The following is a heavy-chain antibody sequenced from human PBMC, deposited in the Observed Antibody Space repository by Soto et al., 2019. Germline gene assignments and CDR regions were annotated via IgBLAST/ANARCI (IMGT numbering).Heavy chain of an antibody. D-gene: IGHD3-10*01. V-gene: IGHV3-30-3*01. Sequence: PGGSLRLSCAGSGFTFSSYAFHWVRQAPGKGLEWVAVISDDGTKKYYADYVKGRFIISRHNYKDTLYLEMNSLRSEDTAVYYCATEITMVRGVIPTPGDWFDPWGQGTLVTVSS. CDR1: GFTFSSYA. CDR3: ATEITMVRGVIPTPGDWFDP. J-gene: IGHJ5*02. CDR2: ISDDGTKK.